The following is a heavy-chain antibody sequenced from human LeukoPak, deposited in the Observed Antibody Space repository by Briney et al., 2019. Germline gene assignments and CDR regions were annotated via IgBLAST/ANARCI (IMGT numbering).Heavy chain of an antibody. Sequence: GGSLRLSCAASGFTFSSYEMNWVRQAPGKGLEWVSYISSSGSTIYYADSVKGRFTISRDNAKNSLYLQMNSLRAEDTAVYYCAKLRVDGYNDAFHIWGQGTMVTVSS. CDR1: GFTFSSYE. CDR2: ISSSGSTI. V-gene: IGHV3-48*03. D-gene: IGHD5-24*01. J-gene: IGHJ3*02. CDR3: AKLRVDGYNDAFHI.